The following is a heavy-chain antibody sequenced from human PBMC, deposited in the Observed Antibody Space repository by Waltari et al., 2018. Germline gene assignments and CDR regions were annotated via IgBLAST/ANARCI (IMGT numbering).Heavy chain of an antibody. Sequence: QVQLVESGGGVVQPGKSLRLSCAASGFIFSRYAMHWVRQAPGKGMEWVAVISSDATNKYYADSVKGRFTISRDNSDNTLHLQMNSLSTEDTAAYYCARTTRTGTTFFLGPLDPWGQGTLVTVSS. CDR2: ISSDATNK. J-gene: IGHJ5*02. CDR3: ARTTRTGTTFFLGPLDP. V-gene: IGHV3-30-3*01. D-gene: IGHD1-7*01. CDR1: GFIFSRYA.